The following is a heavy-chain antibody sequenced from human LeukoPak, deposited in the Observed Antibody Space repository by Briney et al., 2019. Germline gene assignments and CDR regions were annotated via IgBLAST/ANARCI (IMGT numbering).Heavy chain of an antibody. CDR1: GYTFTGYY. J-gene: IGHJ4*02. CDR3: ARDQPYYYGSGSSSHSDY. Sequence: ASVKVSCKASGYTFTGYYMHWVRQAPGQGLEWMGWINPNSGGTNYAQKFQGRVTMPRDTSISTAYMELSRLRSDDTAVYYCARDQPYYYGSGSSSHSDYWGQGTLVTVSS. D-gene: IGHD3-10*01. V-gene: IGHV1-2*02. CDR2: INPNSGGT.